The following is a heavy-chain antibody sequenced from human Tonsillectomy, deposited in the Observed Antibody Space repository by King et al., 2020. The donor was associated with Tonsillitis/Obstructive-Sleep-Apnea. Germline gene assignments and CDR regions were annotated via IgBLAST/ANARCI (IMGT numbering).Heavy chain of an antibody. CDR3: TSYYYYYTGGYYY. D-gene: IGHD3-22*01. V-gene: IGHV5-10-1*03. CDR1: GYSFTTYW. J-gene: IGHJ4*02. CDR2: IDPSDSYT. Sequence: VQLVESGGEVKKPGESLRISCKGSGYSFTTYWITWVRQMPGKGLEWIGRIDPSDSYTNYSPSFQGHVTISADKSISTAYLQLSSLKASDTAMYYCTSYYYYYTGGYYYWGQGTLVTVSS.